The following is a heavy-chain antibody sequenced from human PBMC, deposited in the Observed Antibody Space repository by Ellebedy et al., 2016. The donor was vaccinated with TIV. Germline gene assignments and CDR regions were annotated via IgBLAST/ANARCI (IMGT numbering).Heavy chain of an antibody. CDR3: ARRGDGPNYGFDY. D-gene: IGHD5-24*01. CDR1: GFAFSSYE. J-gene: IGHJ4*02. Sequence: GESLKISCAASGFAFSSYEMIWVRQAPGKGLEWVSYIGIRGITKYYADSVKGRFTVSRDNAKNSLYPQMSSLRAEDTAVYYCARRGDGPNYGFDYWGQGTLVTVSS. V-gene: IGHV3-48*03. CDR2: IGIRGITK.